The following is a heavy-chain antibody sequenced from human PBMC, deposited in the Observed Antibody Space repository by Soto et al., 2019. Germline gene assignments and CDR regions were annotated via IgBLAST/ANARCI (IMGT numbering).Heavy chain of an antibody. V-gene: IGHV1-69*06. CDR1: GGTFSSYA. J-gene: IGHJ3*02. CDR3: ARRTGTTAFDI. Sequence: SVKVSCKASGGTFSSYAISWVRQAPGQGLEWMGGIIPIFGTANYAQKFQGRVTITADKSTSTAYMELNSLTPEATAVYYRARRTGTTAFDIWGQGTMVTVSS. D-gene: IGHD1-1*01. CDR2: IIPIFGTA.